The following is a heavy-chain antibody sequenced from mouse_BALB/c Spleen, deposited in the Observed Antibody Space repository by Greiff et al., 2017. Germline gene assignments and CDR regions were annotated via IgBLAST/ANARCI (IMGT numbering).Heavy chain of an antibody. D-gene: IGHD2-10*02. CDR3: AKGRYGNNDY. J-gene: IGHJ2*01. CDR1: GFTFSSFG. Sequence: EVNLVESGGGLVQPGGSRKLSCAASGFTFSSFGMHWVRQAPEKGLEWVAYISSGSSTIYYADTVKGRFTISRDNPKNTLFLQMPSLRSEDTAMYYCAKGRYGNNDYWGQGTTLTVSS. CDR2: ISSGSSTI. V-gene: IGHV5-17*02.